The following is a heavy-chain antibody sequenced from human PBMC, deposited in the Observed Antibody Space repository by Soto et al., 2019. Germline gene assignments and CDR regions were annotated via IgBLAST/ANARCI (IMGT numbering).Heavy chain of an antibody. V-gene: IGHV3-30*18. D-gene: IGHD2-2*02. CDR3: AKDVPPASPAAKPYADY. CDR1: GFTFSSYG. CDR2: ISYDGSNK. Sequence: PGGSLRLSCAASGFTFSSYGMHWVLQAPGKGLEWVAVISYDGSNKYYADSVKGRFTISRDNSKNTLYLQMNSLRAEDTAVYYCAKDVPPASPAAKPYADYWGQGTLVTVSS. J-gene: IGHJ4*02.